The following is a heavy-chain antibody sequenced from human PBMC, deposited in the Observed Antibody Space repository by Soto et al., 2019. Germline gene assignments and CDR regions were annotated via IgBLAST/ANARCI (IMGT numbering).Heavy chain of an antibody. CDR3: ARGGRQQQVKPGSVFDI. CDR2: ISSSSSYI. V-gene: IGHV3-21*01. CDR1: GFTFSSYS. D-gene: IGHD6-13*01. J-gene: IGHJ3*02. Sequence: EVQLVESGGGLVKPGGSLRLSCAASGFTFSSYSMNWVRQAPGKGLEWVSSISSSSSYIYYADSVKGRFTISRDNAKNSLYLQMNSLRAEDTAVYYCARGGRQQQVKPGSVFDIWGQGTMVTVSS.